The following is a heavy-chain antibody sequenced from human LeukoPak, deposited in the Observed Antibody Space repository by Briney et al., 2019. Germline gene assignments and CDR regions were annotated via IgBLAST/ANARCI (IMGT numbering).Heavy chain of an antibody. CDR3: ARDYRASSIVVVPAASYNWFDP. CDR1: GGTFSSYT. J-gene: IGHJ5*02. CDR2: IIPILGIA. V-gene: IGHV1-69*04. Sequence: LVKVSCKASGGTFSSYTICWVRQAPGQGLEWMGRIIPILGIANYAQKFQGRVTITADKSTSTAYMELSSLRSEDTAVYYCARDYRASSIVVVPAASYNWFDPWGQGTLVTVSS. D-gene: IGHD2-2*01.